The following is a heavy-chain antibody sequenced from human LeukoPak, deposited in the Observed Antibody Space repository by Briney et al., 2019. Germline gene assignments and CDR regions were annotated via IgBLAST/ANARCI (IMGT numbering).Heavy chain of an antibody. D-gene: IGHD5-12*01. Sequence: GASLKISCKGSGCSFTSYWIGWVRPLPGKGLEWMGIIYPGDSDTRYSPSFQGQVTISADKSISTAYLQWSSLKASDTAMYYCARSLRGYSGYDFPYYYYYGMDVWGQGTTVTVSS. CDR3: ARSLRGYSGYDFPYYYYYGMDV. CDR1: GCSFTSYW. CDR2: IYPGDSDT. V-gene: IGHV5-51*01. J-gene: IGHJ6*02.